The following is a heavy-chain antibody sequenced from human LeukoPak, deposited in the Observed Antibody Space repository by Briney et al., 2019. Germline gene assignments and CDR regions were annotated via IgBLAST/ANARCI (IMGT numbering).Heavy chain of an antibody. D-gene: IGHD3-22*01. J-gene: IGHJ3*02. CDR1: GGSISSYY. CDR2: IYYSGST. V-gene: IGHV4-59*08. Sequence: SETLSLTCTVSGGSISSYYWNWIRHPPGKGLEWIGHIYYSGSTNYTPSLKSRVTISVDTSNNKFSLNLTSVSATDTAVYYCARRMNYYDSSAYPHGAFDIWGQGTMVTVSS. CDR3: ARRMNYYDSSAYPHGAFDI.